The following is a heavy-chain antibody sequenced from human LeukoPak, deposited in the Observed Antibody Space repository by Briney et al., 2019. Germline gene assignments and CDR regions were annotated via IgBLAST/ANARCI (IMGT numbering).Heavy chain of an antibody. V-gene: IGHV3-30*04. CDR2: ISHDGKTQ. D-gene: IGHD5-24*01. CDR1: GFTFGMYA. J-gene: IGHJ4*02. Sequence: QPGRSLRLSCAASGFTFGMYAFHWVRQAPGKGLEWVAFISHDGKTQHYGESVKGRFTTSRDRPKNTLFLEMNSLRGEDTAVYYCVRGIMATAGHFDYWGQGALVTVSS. CDR3: VRGIMATAGHFDY.